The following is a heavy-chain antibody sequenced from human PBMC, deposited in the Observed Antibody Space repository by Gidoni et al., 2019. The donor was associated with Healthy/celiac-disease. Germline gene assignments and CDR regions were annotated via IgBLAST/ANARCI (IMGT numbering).Heavy chain of an antibody. J-gene: IGHJ4*02. CDR3: ARVRWEWELFHFDY. D-gene: IGHD1-26*01. Sequence: QVQLVQSGAEVTKPGASAMVSSKASVYTFHSYDINWVRQATGQGLEWMGWMDPISGNTGYAQSFQGRVTMTRNTSISTAYMELSSLRADDTAVYYCARVRWEWELFHFDYWGQGTLGTVSS. V-gene: IGHV1-8*01. CDR2: MDPISGNT. CDR1: VYTFHSYD.